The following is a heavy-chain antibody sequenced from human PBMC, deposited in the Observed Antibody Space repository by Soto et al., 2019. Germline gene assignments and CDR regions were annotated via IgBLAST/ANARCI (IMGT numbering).Heavy chain of an antibody. CDR2: IYPGDHET. V-gene: IGHV5-51*01. J-gene: IGHJ4*02. CDR3: PLSRRSRTSFDF. CDR1: GYTFSNFW. Sequence: GESLKISCHCSGYTFSNFWIGLVRQLPGQGLEWMGIIYPGDHETRYSPSFLGKVTISAEKSINTAYLQWSSLEASDSAFYFCPLSRRSRTSFDFWGQGALVTISS. D-gene: IGHD6-13*01.